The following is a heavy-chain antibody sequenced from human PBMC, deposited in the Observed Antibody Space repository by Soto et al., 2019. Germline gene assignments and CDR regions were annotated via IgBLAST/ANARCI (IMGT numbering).Heavy chain of an antibody. Sequence: GESLKISCKGSGYSFTSYWSGWVRQMPGKGLEGMGIIYPGDTDTRYSPSFQGQVTISAHKSISTAYLPWSSLKASDTAMYYCARSPPRGFLEWLSSLQPVGFWGQGTMVTVSS. V-gene: IGHV5-51*01. CDR3: ARSPPRGFLEWLSSLQPVGF. CDR2: IYPGDTDT. J-gene: IGHJ4*03. D-gene: IGHD3-3*01. CDR1: GYSFTSYW.